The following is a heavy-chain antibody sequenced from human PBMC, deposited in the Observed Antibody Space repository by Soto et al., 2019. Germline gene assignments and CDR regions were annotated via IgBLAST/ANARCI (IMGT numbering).Heavy chain of an antibody. V-gene: IGHV3-30*03. CDR3: ARGGDVLDY. J-gene: IGHJ4*02. Sequence: QVQLVESGGGVVRPGKSLTLSCTGSGFAFGGFGIHWVRQTPGKGLEWLAMTSSDGSNKYLADSVKGRFTVSRDMSRTRVFLQMDNRRRGDTAVYHCARGGDVLDYWGRGALVTVSS. CDR1: GFAFGGFG. CDR2: TSSDGSNK. D-gene: IGHD3-16*01.